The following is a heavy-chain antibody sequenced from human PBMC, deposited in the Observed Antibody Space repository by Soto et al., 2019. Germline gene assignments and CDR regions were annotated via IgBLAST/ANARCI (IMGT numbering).Heavy chain of an antibody. J-gene: IGHJ5*02. CDR2: ISYDGSNK. CDR1: GFTFSSYA. CDR3: ARDVGPGKAYCDRRPGP. Sequence: GGSLRLSCAASGFTFSSYAMHWVRQAPGKGLEWMAVISYDGSNKFYADSVKGRFTISRDSSKNTLYLQMNSLRAEDTAVYYCARDVGPGKAYCDRRPGPRGEGT. V-gene: IGHV3-30*04. D-gene: IGHD2-21*01.